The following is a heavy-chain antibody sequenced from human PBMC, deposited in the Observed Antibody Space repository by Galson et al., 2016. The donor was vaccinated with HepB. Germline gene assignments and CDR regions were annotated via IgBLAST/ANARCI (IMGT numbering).Heavy chain of an antibody. Sequence: SVKVSCKASGYTFSSYYVHWVRQAPGQGLEWMGILNPSAGTTDYAQKFKGRITMTRDTSTTTVYMELSSLKSEDTAVYYCARVGEVDNYDSSGSPIYFDSWGQGTLVTVSS. CDR1: GYTFSSYY. D-gene: IGHD3-22*01. V-gene: IGHV1-46*01. CDR2: LNPSAGTT. CDR3: ARVGEVDNYDSSGSPIYFDS. J-gene: IGHJ4*02.